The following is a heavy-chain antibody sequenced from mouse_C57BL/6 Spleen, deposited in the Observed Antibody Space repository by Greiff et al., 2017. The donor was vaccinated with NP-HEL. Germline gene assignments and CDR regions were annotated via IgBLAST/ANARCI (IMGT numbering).Heavy chain of an antibody. V-gene: IGHV1-26*01. CDR3: TTVVAPAY. Sequence: VQLQQSGPELVKPGASVKISCKASGYTFTDYYMNWVKQSHGKSLEWIGDINPNNGGTSYNQKFKGKATLTVDKSSSTAYMELRSLTSEDSAVYYCTTVVAPAYWGQGTLVTVSA. CDR1: GYTFTDYY. J-gene: IGHJ3*01. D-gene: IGHD1-1*01. CDR2: INPNNGGT.